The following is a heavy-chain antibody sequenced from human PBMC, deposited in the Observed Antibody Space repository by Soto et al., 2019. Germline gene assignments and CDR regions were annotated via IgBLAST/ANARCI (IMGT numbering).Heavy chain of an antibody. CDR1: GFTFSSYG. CDR3: ARRGRYDSSGYYYYYYGMDV. CDR2: IWYDGSNK. Sequence: GGSLRLSCAASGFTFSSYGMHWVRQAPGKGLEWVAVIWYDGSNKYYAESVKGRFTISRDNSKNTLYLQMNSLRAEDTAVYYCARRGRYDSSGYYYYYYGMDVWGQGTTVTVSS. V-gene: IGHV3-33*01. D-gene: IGHD3-22*01. J-gene: IGHJ6*02.